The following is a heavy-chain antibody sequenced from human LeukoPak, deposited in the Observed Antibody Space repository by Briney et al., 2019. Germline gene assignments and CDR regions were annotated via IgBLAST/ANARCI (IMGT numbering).Heavy chain of an antibody. CDR2: ISGSGGST. D-gene: IGHD4-17*01. CDR1: GGSFSGYY. Sequence: ETLSLTCAVYGGSFSGYYWSWVRQAPGKGLEWVSAISGSGGSTYYADSVKGRFTISRDNSKNTLYLQMNSLRAEDMAVYYCAKVVDDYGDYWYSYWGQGTLVTVSS. CDR3: AKVVDDYGDYWYSY. J-gene: IGHJ4*02. V-gene: IGHV3-23*01.